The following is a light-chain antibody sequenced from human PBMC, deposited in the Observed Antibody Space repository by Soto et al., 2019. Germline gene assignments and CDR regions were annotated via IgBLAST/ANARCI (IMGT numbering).Light chain of an antibody. J-gene: IGKJ1*01. Sequence: DIQMTQSPSTLSASIGDRVTLTCRASQSIRNSLAWYQQKPGKAPRLLIFEASRLESGVPSRLSGSGSGTEFNLTIRSMQPDDFATYYCQQYSSYSLTFGQGTKVEFK. CDR3: QQYSSYSLT. CDR2: EAS. V-gene: IGKV1-5*01. CDR1: QSIRNS.